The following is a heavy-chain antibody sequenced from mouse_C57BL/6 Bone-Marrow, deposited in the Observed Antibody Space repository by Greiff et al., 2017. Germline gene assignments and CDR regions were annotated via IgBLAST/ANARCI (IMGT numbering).Heavy chain of an antibody. V-gene: IGHV1-55*01. Sequence: VQLLQPGAELVKPGASVKLSCKASGYTFTSYWITWVQQRPGQGLEWIGAIYPGSGSTNYHEKFKSQATLTVDNSSRNAYMQLSSLTSEDSAVYYCARGYYLYFDVWGTGTTLTVSS. J-gene: IGHJ1*03. CDR3: ARGYYLYFDV. CDR1: GYTFTSYW. CDR2: IYPGSGST.